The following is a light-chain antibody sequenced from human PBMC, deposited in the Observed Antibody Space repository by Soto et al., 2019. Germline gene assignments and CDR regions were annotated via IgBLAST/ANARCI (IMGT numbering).Light chain of an antibody. V-gene: IGKV3-20*01. CDR3: QQYGSLLT. Sequence: EIVLTQSPGTLSLSPGERATLSCRASQSVSSSYLAWYQQKPGQAPRLLIYGASSRATGIPDRFSGSGSGTDFTHTISRLEPEDFAVYYCQQYGSLLTFGGGTKVEIK. CDR1: QSVSSSY. J-gene: IGKJ4*01. CDR2: GAS.